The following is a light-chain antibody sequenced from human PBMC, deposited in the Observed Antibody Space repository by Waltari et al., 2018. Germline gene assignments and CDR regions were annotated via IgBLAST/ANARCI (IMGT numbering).Light chain of an antibody. CDR1: HSISHW. Sequence: DIQLTQSPASLSASVGDRVTITCRASHSISHWLAWYQQKPGKAPIARFYKASILQRWVPSRFSGRGSVTQFTLTISSLQPGDFATYYCQQYNTYSSFGQGTKLEI. V-gene: IGKV1-5*03. CDR3: QQYNTYSS. CDR2: KAS. J-gene: IGKJ2*01.